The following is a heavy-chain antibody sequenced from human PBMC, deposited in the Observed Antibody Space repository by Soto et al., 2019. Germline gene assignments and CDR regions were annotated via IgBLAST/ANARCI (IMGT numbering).Heavy chain of an antibody. J-gene: IGHJ4*02. CDR1: GFTFSSYA. Sequence: QVQLVESGGGVVQPGRSLRLSCAASGFTFSSYAMHWVRQAPGKGLEWVAVISYDGSNKYYADSVKGRFTISRDNSKNTLYLQMNSLRAEDTAVYYCAKDTRVYYYDSSGYSAYFDYWGQGTLVTVSS. V-gene: IGHV3-30-3*01. CDR3: AKDTRVYYYDSSGYSAYFDY. D-gene: IGHD3-22*01. CDR2: ISYDGSNK.